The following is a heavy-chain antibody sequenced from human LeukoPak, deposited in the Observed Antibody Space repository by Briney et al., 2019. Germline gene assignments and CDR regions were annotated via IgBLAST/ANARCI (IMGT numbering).Heavy chain of an antibody. Sequence: SETLSLTCTVSGGSISSYYWSWIRQPRGKGLEWIGYIYYSGSTNYNPSLKSRVTISVDRSKNQFSLKLSSVTAADTAVYYCARVPAPGGKEYFQHWGQGTLVTVSS. V-gene: IGHV4-59*12. D-gene: IGHD3-10*01. CDR3: ARVPAPGGKEYFQH. CDR1: GGSISSYY. CDR2: IYYSGST. J-gene: IGHJ1*01.